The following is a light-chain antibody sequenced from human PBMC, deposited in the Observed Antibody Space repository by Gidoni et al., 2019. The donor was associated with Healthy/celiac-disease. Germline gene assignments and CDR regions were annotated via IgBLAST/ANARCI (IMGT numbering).Light chain of an antibody. Sequence: SSELTQPPSVSVSPGQTARITCSGEALPKQYAYWYQQKPGQAPVLVIYKDRERPSGIPERFSGSSSGTTVTLTISGVQAEDEADYYCQSADSSGTYVVFGGGTKLTVL. J-gene: IGLJ2*01. CDR3: QSADSSGTYVV. CDR1: ALPKQY. V-gene: IGLV3-25*03. CDR2: KDR.